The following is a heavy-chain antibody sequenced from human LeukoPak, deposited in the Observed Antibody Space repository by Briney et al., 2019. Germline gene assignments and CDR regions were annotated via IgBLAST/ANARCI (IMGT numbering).Heavy chain of an antibody. CDR2: INPNSGGT. CDR1: GYTFTGYW. V-gene: IGHV1-2*06. Sequence: ASVKVSCKASGYTFTGYWHRVRQAPGQGLEWMGRINPNSGGTDYAQNFQGRVTMTRDTSISTAYMELSSLRSDDTAVYYCARFLSGSHDAFGIWGQGTVVTVSS. CDR3: ARFLSGSHDAFGI. D-gene: IGHD1-26*01. J-gene: IGHJ3*02.